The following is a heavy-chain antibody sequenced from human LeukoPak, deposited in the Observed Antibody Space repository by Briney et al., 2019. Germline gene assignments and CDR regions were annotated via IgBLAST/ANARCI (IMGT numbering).Heavy chain of an antibody. V-gene: IGHV3-23*01. J-gene: IGHJ4*02. CDR1: GFTFSSYA. D-gene: IGHD6-6*01. Sequence: GGSLRLSCAASGFTFSSYAMSWVRQAPGKGLEWVSGISGSGGSTYYADSVKGRFSISRDNSKNTLYLQMNSLTAEDTAVYYCAKARRMSGDLFDYWGQGTLVTVSS. CDR3: AKARRMSGDLFDY. CDR2: ISGSGGST.